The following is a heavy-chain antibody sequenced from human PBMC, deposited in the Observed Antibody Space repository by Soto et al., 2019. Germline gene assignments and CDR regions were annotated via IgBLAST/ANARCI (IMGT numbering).Heavy chain of an antibody. CDR1: GFTFSSYS. V-gene: IGHV3-21*01. CDR3: AREGYNWNYKGDY. J-gene: IGHJ4*02. D-gene: IGHD1-7*01. CDR2: ISSSSSYI. Sequence: EVQLVESGGGLVKPGGSLRLSCAASGFTFSSYSMNWVRQAPGKGLEWVSSISSSSSYIYYADSVKGRFTISRDNAKNSLYLQMNILRAEDTAVYYCAREGYNWNYKGDYWGQGTLVTVSS.